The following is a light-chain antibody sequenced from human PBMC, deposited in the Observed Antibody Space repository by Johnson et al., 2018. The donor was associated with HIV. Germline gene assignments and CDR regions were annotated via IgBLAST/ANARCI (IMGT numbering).Light chain of an antibody. CDR3: GTWDSSLSAYV. CDR1: NSNIGNNY. CDR2: DNN. Sequence: QSVLTQPPSVSAAPGQKVTISCSGSNSNIGNNYVSWYQQVPGTAPKLLIYDNNKRPSGIPDRFSGSKSGTSATLGITGLQTGDEAEYYCGTWDSSLSAYVFGTGTKVTVL. V-gene: IGLV1-51*01. J-gene: IGLJ1*01.